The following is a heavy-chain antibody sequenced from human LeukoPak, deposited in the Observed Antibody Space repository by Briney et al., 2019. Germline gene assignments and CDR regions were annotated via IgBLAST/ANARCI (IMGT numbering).Heavy chain of an antibody. CDR3: AREGGPYRPLDY. CDR2: VNLQGST. Sequence: SETLSLTCGVSGGSITSTNYWTWGRQPPGKVLEWIGEVNLQGSTNYNPSLMGRVAISVDMSENHISLQVTSVTAAHTAVYYCAREGGPYRPLDYSGQGTLVTVSS. J-gene: IGHJ4*02. V-gene: IGHV4-4*02. CDR1: GGSITSTNY.